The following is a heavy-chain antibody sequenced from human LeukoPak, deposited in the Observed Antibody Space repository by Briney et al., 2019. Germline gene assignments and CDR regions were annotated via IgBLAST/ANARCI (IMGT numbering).Heavy chain of an antibody. CDR2: ISSSSSYI. Sequence: GGSLRLSCAASGFTFSSYSMNWVRQAPGKGLEWVSSISSSSSYIYYADSVKGRFTISRDNAKNSLYLQMNSLRTEDTAVYYCAKSTVPAANFVFDPWGQGTLVTVSS. CDR3: AKSTVPAANFVFDP. J-gene: IGHJ5*02. D-gene: IGHD2-2*01. CDR1: GFTFSSYS. V-gene: IGHV3-21*01.